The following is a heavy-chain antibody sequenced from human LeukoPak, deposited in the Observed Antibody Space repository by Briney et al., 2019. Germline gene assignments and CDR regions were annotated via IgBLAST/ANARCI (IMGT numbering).Heavy chain of an antibody. V-gene: IGHV4-4*07. J-gene: IGHJ4*02. D-gene: IGHD6-19*01. CDR2: IYTSGST. Sequence: SETLSLTCTVSGGSISSYYWSWIRQPAGKGLEWIGRIYTSGSTNYNPSLKSRVTMSVGTSKNQFSLKLSSVTAADTAVYYCASSAVAGTFDYWGQGTLVTVSS. CDR3: ASSAVAGTFDY. CDR1: GGSISSYY.